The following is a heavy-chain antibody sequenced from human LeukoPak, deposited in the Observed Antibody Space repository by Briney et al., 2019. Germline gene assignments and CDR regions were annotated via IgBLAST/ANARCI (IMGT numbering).Heavy chain of an antibody. V-gene: IGHV4-59*01. Sequence: SSETLSLTCTVSGGSISNYYWSWVRQPPGKGLEWIGYIYYSGSTNYNPSLKGRVIISVDTSKNQFSLKLSSVTAADTAVYYCARDRGGYTYSHDYWGQGTLVTVSS. J-gene: IGHJ4*02. CDR1: GGSISNYY. D-gene: IGHD5-18*01. CDR2: IYYSGST. CDR3: ARDRGGYTYSHDY.